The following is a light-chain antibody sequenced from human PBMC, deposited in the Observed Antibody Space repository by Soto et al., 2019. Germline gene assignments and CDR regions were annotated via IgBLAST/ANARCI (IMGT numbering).Light chain of an antibody. CDR2: SNN. J-gene: IGLJ2*01. V-gene: IGLV1-44*01. Sequence: QSVLTQTPSAPGTPGQRVTISCSGSSSNIGSNTVNWYQQLPGTAPKLLIYSNNQRPSGVPDRFSGSKSGTSASLAISGLQSEDEADYYCAAWDDSLNGHVFGGGTKLTVL. CDR1: SSNIGSNT. CDR3: AAWDDSLNGHV.